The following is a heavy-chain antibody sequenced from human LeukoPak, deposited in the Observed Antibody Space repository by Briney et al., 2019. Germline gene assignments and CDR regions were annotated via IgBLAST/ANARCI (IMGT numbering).Heavy chain of an antibody. CDR3: ARDRPNYHESNGHYYNRDGDH. V-gene: IGHV3-23*01. Sequence: GGSLRLYCAASGFTVNIYAMSWVRLAPGKGLQWVASMCGSAGCTFYEGSVKGRFTISRDNSEDTLYLQMDSLRAEDTAIYYCARDRPNYHESNGHYYNRDGDHWGQGTLVTVSS. D-gene: IGHD3-22*01. CDR1: GFTVNIYA. J-gene: IGHJ5*02. CDR2: MCGSAGCT.